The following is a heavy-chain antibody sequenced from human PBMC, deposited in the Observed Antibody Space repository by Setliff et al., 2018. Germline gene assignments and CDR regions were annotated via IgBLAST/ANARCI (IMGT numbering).Heavy chain of an antibody. Sequence: GASVKVSCKAFGYTFAKYGTSWVRQAPGQGLEWMGWISGYNGYTVYAQKLQGRVTLTTDTSTGTAYMEVWSLRSDDTAVYYCVRDAGWQYDDYAGVYFPHWGQGTLVTVSS. J-gene: IGHJ1*01. CDR3: VRDAGWQYDDYAGVYFPH. V-gene: IGHV1-18*01. D-gene: IGHD4-17*01. CDR1: GYTFAKYG. CDR2: ISGYNGYT.